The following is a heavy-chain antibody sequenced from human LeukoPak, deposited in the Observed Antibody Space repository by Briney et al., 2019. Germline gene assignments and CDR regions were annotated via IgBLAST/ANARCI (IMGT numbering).Heavy chain of an antibody. V-gene: IGHV4-4*07. Sequence: SETLSLTCTVSGASITTYYWSWIRQPAGKGLEWIGRIFTGGTTNYNPSLKSRVTMSVDTSENQLSLKLSSVTAADTAVYYCARDLGGYSSGSYFYYMDIWGKGTTVTVSS. CDR1: GASITTYY. J-gene: IGHJ6*03. CDR2: IFTGGTT. D-gene: IGHD5-18*01. CDR3: ARDLGGYSSGSYFYYMDI.